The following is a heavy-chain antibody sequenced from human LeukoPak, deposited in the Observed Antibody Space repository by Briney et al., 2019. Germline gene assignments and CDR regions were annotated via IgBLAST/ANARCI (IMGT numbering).Heavy chain of an antibody. Sequence: GASVKVSCKASGYTFTGYYMHWVRQAPGQGLEWMGRINPNSGGTNYAQKFQGRVTMTRDTSISTAYMELSRLRSDDTAVYYCARDRSSSSWYSDFDYWGQGTLVIVSS. D-gene: IGHD6-13*01. J-gene: IGHJ4*02. CDR3: ARDRSSSSWYSDFDY. CDR2: INPNSGGT. CDR1: GYTFTGYY. V-gene: IGHV1-2*06.